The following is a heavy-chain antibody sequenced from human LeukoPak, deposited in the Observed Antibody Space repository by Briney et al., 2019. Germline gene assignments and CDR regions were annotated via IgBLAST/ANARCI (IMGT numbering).Heavy chain of an antibody. Sequence: PGGSLRLACAASESTFSSYWMSCVRQAPGKGLEWVANINQDGSEKDYVDSVKGRFTISRDNVKNSLYLQMNSLRAEDTAVYYCARDVLGRSGEQLDYWGQGTLVTVSS. CDR1: ESTFSSYW. J-gene: IGHJ4*02. V-gene: IGHV3-7*03. CDR2: INQDGSEK. D-gene: IGHD3-3*01. CDR3: ARDVLGRSGEQLDY.